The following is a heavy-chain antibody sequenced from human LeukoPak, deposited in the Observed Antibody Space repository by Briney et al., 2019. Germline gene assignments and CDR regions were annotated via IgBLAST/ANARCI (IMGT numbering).Heavy chain of an antibody. V-gene: IGHV4-31*03. J-gene: IGHJ4*02. D-gene: IGHD3-22*01. Sequence: PSETLSLTCTVSGGSISSGGYYWSWIRQHPGKGLEWIGYIYYSGSTYYNPSLKSRVTISVDTSKNQFSLKLSSVTAADTAVYYCASGGDYYDSSGYYYFGSFDYWGQGTLVTVSS. CDR1: GGSISSGGYY. CDR2: IYYSGST. CDR3: ASGGDYYDSSGYYYFGSFDY.